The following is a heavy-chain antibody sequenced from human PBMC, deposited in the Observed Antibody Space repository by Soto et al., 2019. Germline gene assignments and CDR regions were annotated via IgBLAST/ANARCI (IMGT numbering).Heavy chain of an antibody. Sequence: QVQLVQSGAEVKKPGSSAKVSCKGSGGTFSNYAISWVRQAPGQGLEWMGGIVPILGTANYAQKFQGRVTITADESTSRAYMELRSLRSEDTAMYYCARVVSNFLGVGMDVWGQGTTVTVSS. CDR2: IVPILGTA. V-gene: IGHV1-69*01. CDR3: ARVVSNFLGVGMDV. D-gene: IGHD4-4*01. J-gene: IGHJ6*02. CDR1: GGTFSNYA.